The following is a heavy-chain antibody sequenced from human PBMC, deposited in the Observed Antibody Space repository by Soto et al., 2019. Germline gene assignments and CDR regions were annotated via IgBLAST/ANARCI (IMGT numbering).Heavy chain of an antibody. J-gene: IGHJ3*02. D-gene: IGHD3-22*01. Sequence: PGESLKISCKGSGYSFTSYWISSVRQMPGKGLEWMGRIDPSDSYTNYSPSFQGHVTISADKSISTAYLQWSSLKASDTAMYYCARADIMIVVRDAFDIWGQGTMVTVSS. V-gene: IGHV5-10-1*01. CDR1: GYSFTSYW. CDR3: ARADIMIVVRDAFDI. CDR2: IDPSDSYT.